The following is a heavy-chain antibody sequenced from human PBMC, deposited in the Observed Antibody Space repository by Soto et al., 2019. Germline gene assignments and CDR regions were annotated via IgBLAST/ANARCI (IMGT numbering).Heavy chain of an antibody. CDR1: GFTFSSYA. V-gene: IGHV3-30-3*01. CDR3: ARGDVDTAMVGYYYGMDV. CDR2: ISYDGSNK. J-gene: IGHJ6*02. Sequence: GGSLRLSCAASGFTFSSYAMHWVRQAPGKGLEWVAVISYDGSNKYYADSVKGRFTISRDNSKNTLYLQMNSLRAEDTAVYYCARGDVDTAMVGYYYGMDVWGQGTTVTVSS. D-gene: IGHD5-18*01.